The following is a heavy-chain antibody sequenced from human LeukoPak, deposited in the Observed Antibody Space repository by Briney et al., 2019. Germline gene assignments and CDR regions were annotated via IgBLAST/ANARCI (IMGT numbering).Heavy chain of an antibody. D-gene: IGHD3-22*01. Sequence: GGSLRLSCAASGLTFTSYWMTWVRQAPGKGLEWVAVISYDGSNKYYADSVKGRFTISRDNSKNTLYLQMNSLRAEDTAVYYCARCYYDSSGYYFDYWGQGTLVTVSS. J-gene: IGHJ4*02. CDR2: ISYDGSNK. CDR1: GLTFTSYW. V-gene: IGHV3-30-3*01. CDR3: ARCYYDSSGYYFDY.